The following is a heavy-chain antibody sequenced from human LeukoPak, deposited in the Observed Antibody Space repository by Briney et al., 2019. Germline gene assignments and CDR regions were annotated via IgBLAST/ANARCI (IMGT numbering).Heavy chain of an antibody. CDR1: GYTFTGYY. CDR3: ARDVFAGYSTHHKFDP. D-gene: IGHD6-13*01. J-gene: IGHJ5*02. V-gene: IGHV1-2*02. CDR2: INPNSGGT. Sequence: VASVKVSCKASGYTFTGYYVHWVRQAPGQGLEWMGWINPNSGGTNYAQKFQGRVTMTRDTSISTAYMELSRLRSDDTAVYYCARDVFAGYSTHHKFDPWGQGTLVTVSS.